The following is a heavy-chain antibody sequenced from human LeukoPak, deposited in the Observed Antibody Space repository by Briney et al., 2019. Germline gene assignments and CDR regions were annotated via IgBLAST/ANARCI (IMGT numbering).Heavy chain of an antibody. D-gene: IGHD3-22*01. CDR1: GYTFTNYA. V-gene: IGHV1-3*01. Sequence: ASVKVSCKASGYTFTNYAMHWVRQAPGQRLEWMGWINAGNGNTKYSQKFQGRVTITSDTSASTAYMEVSSLRSEDTAVYYGTRLTYYYDSSGQNWFDLWAQGTLVSVSS. CDR3: TRLTYYYDSSGQNWFDL. J-gene: IGHJ5*02. CDR2: INAGNGNT.